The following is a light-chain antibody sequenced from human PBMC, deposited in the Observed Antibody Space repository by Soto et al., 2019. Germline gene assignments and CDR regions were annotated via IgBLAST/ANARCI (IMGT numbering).Light chain of an antibody. CDR3: QQYYSTPYT. CDR2: WGS. CDR1: QSVLYTSNNKNY. Sequence: DIVMTQSPDSLAVSLGERATINCKSSQSVLYTSNNKNYLAWYQQKPGQPPKLLIYWGSNRESGVPDRFSGSGSGTDFTLTISSLQAEDVAVYYCQQYYSTPYTFGQGTKLEIK. V-gene: IGKV4-1*01. J-gene: IGKJ2*01.